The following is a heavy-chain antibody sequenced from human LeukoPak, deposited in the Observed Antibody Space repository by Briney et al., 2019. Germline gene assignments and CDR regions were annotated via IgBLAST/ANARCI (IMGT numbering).Heavy chain of an antibody. V-gene: IGHV4-4*07. D-gene: IGHD2-2*01. CDR2: IYTSGST. CDR1: GGSISSYY. J-gene: IGHJ4*02. Sequence: KPSETLSLTCTVSGGSISSYYWSWIRQPAGKGLEWIGRIYTSGSTNYNPSLKSRVTISVDTSKNQFSLKLSSVTAADTAVYYCARHGDYYCRSTSCFDYWGQGTLVTVSS. CDR3: ARHGDYYCRSTSCFDY.